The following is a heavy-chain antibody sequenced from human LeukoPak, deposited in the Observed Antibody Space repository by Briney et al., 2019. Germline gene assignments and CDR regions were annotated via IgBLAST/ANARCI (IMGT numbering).Heavy chain of an antibody. CDR1: GYTFTSYH. CDR2: MNPNNSDI. V-gene: IGHV1-8*01. CDR3: ARELRKYYYYYYGMDV. Sequence: ASVKVSCKASGYTFTSYHINWVRQATGQGLEWVGWMNPNNSDIGYAQKFQGRVTMTRNTSIGTAYMELSSLRSDDTAVYYCARELRKYYYYYYGMDVWGQGTTVTVSS. J-gene: IGHJ6*02. D-gene: IGHD3-16*01.